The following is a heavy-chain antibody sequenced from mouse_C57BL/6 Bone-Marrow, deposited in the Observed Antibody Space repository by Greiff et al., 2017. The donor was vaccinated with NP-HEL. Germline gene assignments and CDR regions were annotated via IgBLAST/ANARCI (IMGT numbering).Heavy chain of an antibody. V-gene: IGHV1-76*01. CDR1: GYTFTDYY. D-gene: IGHD1-1*01. Sequence: QVQLQQSGAELVRPGASVKLSCKASGYTFTDYYINWVKQRPGQGLEWIARIYPGSGNTYYNEKFKGKATLTAEKSSSTAYMQLSSLTSEDSAVYCGARDYYGSSYPDYWGQGTTLTVSS. J-gene: IGHJ2*01. CDR3: ARDYYGSSYPDY. CDR2: IYPGSGNT.